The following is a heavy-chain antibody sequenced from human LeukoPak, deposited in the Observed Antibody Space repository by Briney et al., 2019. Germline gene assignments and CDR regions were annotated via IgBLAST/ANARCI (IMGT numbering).Heavy chain of an antibody. Sequence: RASVKVSCKASGYTFTSYGISWVRQAPGQGLEWMGWISAYNGNTNYAQKLQGRVTMHTDTSTSTAYMELRSLRSDDTAVYYCARDAQHYCSSTSCYGPRSGADYYYYYMDVWGKGTTVTVSS. D-gene: IGHD2-2*01. CDR1: GYTFTSYG. CDR2: ISAYNGNT. J-gene: IGHJ6*03. V-gene: IGHV1-18*01. CDR3: ARDAQHYCSSTSCYGPRSGADYYYYYMDV.